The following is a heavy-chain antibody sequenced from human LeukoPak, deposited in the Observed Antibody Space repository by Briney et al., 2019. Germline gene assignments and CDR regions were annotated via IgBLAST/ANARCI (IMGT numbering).Heavy chain of an antibody. D-gene: IGHD6-13*01. CDR2: ISSSSSYI. Sequence: GGSLRLSCAASGFTFSSYSMNWVRQAPGKGLEWVSSISSSSSYIYYADSVKGRFTISRDNAKNSLYLQMNSLRAEDTAVYYCATPSYSSSWGTIDVWGQGTMVTVSS. CDR3: ATPSYSSSWGTIDV. J-gene: IGHJ3*01. V-gene: IGHV3-21*01. CDR1: GFTFSSYS.